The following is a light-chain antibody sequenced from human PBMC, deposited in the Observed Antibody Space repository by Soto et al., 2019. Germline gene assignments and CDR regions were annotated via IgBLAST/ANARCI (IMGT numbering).Light chain of an antibody. J-gene: IGLJ2*01. CDR3: QSYDSSLSGSR. CDR1: SSNIGAGYD. CDR2: GNS. Sequence: QSVRTQPPSVSGAPGQRVTISCNGSSSNIGAGYDVHWYQQLPGTAPKLLIYGNSNRPSGVPDRFSGSKSGTSASLAITGLQAEDEADYYCQSYDSSLSGSRFGGGTKLTVL. V-gene: IGLV1-40*01.